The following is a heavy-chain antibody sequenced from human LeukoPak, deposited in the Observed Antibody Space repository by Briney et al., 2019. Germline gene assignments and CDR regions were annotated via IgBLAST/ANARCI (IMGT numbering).Heavy chain of an antibody. D-gene: IGHD5-18*01. J-gene: IGHJ4*02. CDR2: VDPEDGET. V-gene: IGHV1-69-2*01. CDR3: ATDGYSYGYSDY. CDR1: GYTFTDYY. Sequence: GASVKVSCKASGYTFTDYYMHWVQQAPGKGLEWMGRVDPEDGETIYAEKFQGRVTITADTSTDTAYMELSILRSEDTAVYYCATDGYSYGYSDYWGQGTLVTVSS.